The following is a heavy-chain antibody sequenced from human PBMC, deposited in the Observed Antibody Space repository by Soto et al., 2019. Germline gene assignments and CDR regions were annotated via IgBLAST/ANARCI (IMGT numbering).Heavy chain of an antibody. CDR3: ARRGSGSYYDY. CDR2: ISGSGGST. CDR1: GFTFSSYA. V-gene: IGHV3-23*01. Sequence: EVQLLVSGGGLVQPGGSLRLSCAASGFTFSSYAMRWVRQAPGKGLEWVSAISGSGGSTYYADSVKGRFTISRDNSKTTLYLQMNSLRAEDTAVYYCARRGSGSYYDYWGQGTLVTVSS. D-gene: IGHD1-26*01. J-gene: IGHJ4*02.